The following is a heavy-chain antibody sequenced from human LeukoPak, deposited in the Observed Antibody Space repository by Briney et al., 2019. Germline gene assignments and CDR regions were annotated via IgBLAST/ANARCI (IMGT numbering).Heavy chain of an antibody. V-gene: IGHV1-2*06. D-gene: IGHD2-2*01. CDR3: AGDYCSSTSCLFDY. CDR2: INPNSGDT. Sequence: EASVKVSCKASGYTFTGYHMHWVRQAPGQGLEWMGRINPNSGDTNYAQKFQGRVTMTRDTSISTAYVELSRLRSDDTAVYYCAGDYCSSTSCLFDYWGQGTLVTVSS. J-gene: IGHJ4*02. CDR1: GYTFTGYH.